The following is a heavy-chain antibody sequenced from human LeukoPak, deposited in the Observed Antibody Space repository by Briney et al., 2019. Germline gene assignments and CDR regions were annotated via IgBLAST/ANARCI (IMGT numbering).Heavy chain of an antibody. D-gene: IGHD2-2*01. V-gene: IGHV3-11*04. CDR1: GFTFRDYY. CDR2: ISTSGSTI. J-gene: IGHJ4*02. Sequence: GGSLRLSCAASGFTFRDYYMSWIRQAPGKGLEWVSYISTSGSTIYYVDSVKGRFTVSRDNAKNSLYLQMNSLRAEDTAVYYCARSRYCSSTSCYSDYWGQGTLVTVSS. CDR3: ARSRYCSSTSCYSDY.